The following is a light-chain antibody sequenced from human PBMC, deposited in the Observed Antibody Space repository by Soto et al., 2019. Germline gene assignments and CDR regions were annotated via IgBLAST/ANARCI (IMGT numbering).Light chain of an antibody. V-gene: IGLV1-44*01. J-gene: IGLJ3*02. Sequence: QSVLTQSPSASGTPGPRVSISCSGSTSNIGTHTVNWYQHVPGTAPKLLIYSDNQRPSAVPGRFSGSKSGTSASLAISGLQPEDEADYYCAAWDDSLSWVFGGGTKVTVL. CDR1: TSNIGTHT. CDR3: AAWDDSLSWV. CDR2: SDN.